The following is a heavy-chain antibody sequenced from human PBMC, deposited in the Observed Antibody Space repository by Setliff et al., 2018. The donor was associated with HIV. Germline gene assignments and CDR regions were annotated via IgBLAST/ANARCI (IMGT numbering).Heavy chain of an antibody. D-gene: IGHD3-16*01. J-gene: IGHJ5*02. Sequence: GASVNVSCKASGYTFSSYGVSWVRQAPGQGLEWMGWISAYNDNTNYAQKLQGRVTMTTDTSTSTAYMELRSLRSDDTAVYYCARDLGINPQGWFDPWGQGTLVTVSS. CDR3: ARDLGINPQGWFDP. CDR1: GYTFSSYG. CDR2: ISAYNDNT. V-gene: IGHV1-18*01.